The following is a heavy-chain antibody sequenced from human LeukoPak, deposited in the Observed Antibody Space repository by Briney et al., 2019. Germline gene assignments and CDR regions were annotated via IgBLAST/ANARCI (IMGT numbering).Heavy chain of an antibody. CDR2: INTNTGNP. J-gene: IGHJ4*02. CDR1: GYTFTSYA. V-gene: IGHV7-4-1*02. CDR3: ARSGGKQLPWTVRRYYSDY. Sequence: GSVKVSCKASGYTFTSYAMNWVRQAPGQGLEWMGWINTNTGNPTYAQGFTGRFVFSLDTSVSTAYLQISSLKAEDTAVYYCARSGGKQLPWTVRRYYSDYWGQGTLVTVSS. D-gene: IGHD6-13*01.